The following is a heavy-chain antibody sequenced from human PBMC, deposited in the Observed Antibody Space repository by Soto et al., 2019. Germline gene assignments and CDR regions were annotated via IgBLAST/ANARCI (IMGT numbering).Heavy chain of an antibody. V-gene: IGHV3-33*01. Sequence: QVQLVESGGGVVQPGRSLRLSCATSGFTFSNYAMHWVRQAPGKGLEWVAVIYYDGSNKYYADSVKGRFTISRDNSKNTRYLQMNSLRAEDTAVYYCARDPERRAYWYFDLWGRGTLVTVSS. CDR3: ARDPERRAYWYFDL. D-gene: IGHD1-1*01. J-gene: IGHJ2*01. CDR1: GFTFSNYA. CDR2: IYYDGSNK.